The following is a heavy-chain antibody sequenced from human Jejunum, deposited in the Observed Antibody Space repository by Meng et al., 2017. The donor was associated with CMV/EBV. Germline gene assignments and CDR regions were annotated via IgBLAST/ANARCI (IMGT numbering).Heavy chain of an antibody. CDR1: QYSFTGHH. CDR3: ARAWGRQQLLSSLDY. D-gene: IGHD4-11*01. V-gene: IGHV1-2*02. J-gene: IGHJ4*02. CDR2: INPNNGDT. Sequence: SQYSFTGHHIHWVRQTPGQGVEWMGWINPNNGDTKYAQNFQGRVTMTRDTSIDTVYMDVGSLKSDDTAVYHCARAWGRQQLLSSLDYWGQGTLVTVSS.